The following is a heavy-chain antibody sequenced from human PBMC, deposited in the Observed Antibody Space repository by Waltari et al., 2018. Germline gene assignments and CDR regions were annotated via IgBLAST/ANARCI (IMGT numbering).Heavy chain of an antibody. Sequence: QVQLQESGPGLVKPSETLSLTCAVSGYPISSGYYWGWIRQPPGKGLEWIGNIYYSGTTYYNPSLKSRVTISVDTSKNQFSLKLNFVTAADTAVYYCVREIIYSTTWDDYWGQGTLVTVSS. D-gene: IGHD6-13*01. CDR3: VREIIYSTTWDDY. J-gene: IGHJ4*02. V-gene: IGHV4-38-2*02. CDR1: GYPISSGYY. CDR2: IYYSGTT.